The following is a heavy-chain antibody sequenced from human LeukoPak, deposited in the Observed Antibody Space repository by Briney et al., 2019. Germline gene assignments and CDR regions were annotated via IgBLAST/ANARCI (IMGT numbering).Heavy chain of an antibody. Sequence: SETLSLTCTVSGGSVNSGSYYWSWIRQPAGKGLEWIGRMFTTGTINYNPSLKSRVTISVDTSKSQFSLKVNSVTAADTAIYYCARSVLGIDGTFDSWGQGTLVTVSS. CDR1: GGSVNSGSYY. CDR3: ARSVLGIDGTFDS. D-gene: IGHD5/OR15-5a*01. CDR2: MFTTGTI. V-gene: IGHV4-61*02. J-gene: IGHJ4*02.